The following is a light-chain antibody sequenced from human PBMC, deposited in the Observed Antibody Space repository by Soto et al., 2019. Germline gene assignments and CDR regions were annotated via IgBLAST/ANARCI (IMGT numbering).Light chain of an antibody. CDR3: QQRSNWPPIT. J-gene: IGKJ5*01. CDR1: QTVRNNY. V-gene: IGKV3-11*01. CDR2: GSS. Sequence: EFVLTKSPGTLSLSQGERATLSCRASQTVRNNYLAWYQQKPGQPPRLLISGSSIRATGIPARFSGSGSGTDFTLTISSLEPEDFAIYYCQQRSNWPPITFGHGTRLEIK.